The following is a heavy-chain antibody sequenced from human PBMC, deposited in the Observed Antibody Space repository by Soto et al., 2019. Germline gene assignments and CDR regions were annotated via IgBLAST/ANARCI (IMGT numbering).Heavy chain of an antibody. D-gene: IGHD3-16*01. V-gene: IGHV4-59*11. J-gene: IGHJ3*02. Sequence: SETLSLTCTVSGGSIISHLWSWIRQPPGKGLEWIGYVSRSGSTTHNPSLKSRVTISLDTSKNQVSLQLRSVAAADTAVYYCAREGPLSGDAFDIWGRGTKVT. CDR3: AREGPLSGDAFDI. CDR1: GGSIISHL. CDR2: VSRSGST.